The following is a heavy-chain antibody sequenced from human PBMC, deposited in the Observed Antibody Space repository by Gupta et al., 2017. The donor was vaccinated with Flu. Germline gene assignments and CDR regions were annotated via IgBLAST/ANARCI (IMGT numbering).Heavy chain of an antibody. Sequence: QVQLQESGPGLVKPSETLSLTCTVSGGSISSYYWSWIRQPPGKGLEWIGYIYYSGSTNYNPSLKSRVTISVDTSKNQFSLKLSSVTAADTAGYYCARHAQGITADFDYWGQGTLVTVSS. CDR1: GGSISSYY. V-gene: IGHV4-59*08. CDR2: IYYSGST. CDR3: ARHAQGITADFDY. D-gene: IGHD3-10*01. J-gene: IGHJ4*02.